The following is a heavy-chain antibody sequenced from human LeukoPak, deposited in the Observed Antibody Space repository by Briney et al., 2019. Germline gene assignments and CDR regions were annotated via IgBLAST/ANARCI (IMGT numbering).Heavy chain of an antibody. V-gene: IGHV4-39*01. D-gene: IGHD3-10*01. CDR2: FYYSGTT. Sequence: SETLSLTCTVSGGSISSSHYYWAWIRQTPGKGLEWIGTFYYSGTTYYNPSLESRATISEDTSKNQFSLTLRSVTAADTAVYYCARQISDYYYYYIYVWGKGTTVTVSS. J-gene: IGHJ6*03. CDR3: ARQISDYYYYYIYV. CDR1: GGSISSSHYY.